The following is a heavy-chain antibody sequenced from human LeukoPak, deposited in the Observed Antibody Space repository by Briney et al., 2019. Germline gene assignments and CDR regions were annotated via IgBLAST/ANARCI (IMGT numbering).Heavy chain of an antibody. D-gene: IGHD2-15*01. Sequence: PGGSLRLSCAASGFTFSSYGMHWVRQAPGKGLEWVAFIRYDGSNKYYADSVKGRFTISRDNSKNTLYLQMNSLRAEDTALYYCASRYCSGGSCYFDYWGQGTLVTVSS. V-gene: IGHV3-30*02. CDR2: IRYDGSNK. J-gene: IGHJ4*02. CDR3: ASRYCSGGSCYFDY. CDR1: GFTFSSYG.